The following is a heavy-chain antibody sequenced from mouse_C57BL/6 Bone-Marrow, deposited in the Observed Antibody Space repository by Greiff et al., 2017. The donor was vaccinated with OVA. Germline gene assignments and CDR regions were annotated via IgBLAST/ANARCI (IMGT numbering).Heavy chain of an antibody. D-gene: IGHD1-2*01. Sequence: EVKVVESGGGLVKPGGSLKLSCAASGFTFSDYGMHWVRQAPEKGLEWVAYISSGSSTIYYADTVKGRFTISRDNAKNTLFLQMTSLRSEDTAMYYCARETTARYAMDYWGQGTSVTVSS. V-gene: IGHV5-17*01. J-gene: IGHJ4*01. CDR2: ISSGSSTI. CDR3: ARETTARYAMDY. CDR1: GFTFSDYG.